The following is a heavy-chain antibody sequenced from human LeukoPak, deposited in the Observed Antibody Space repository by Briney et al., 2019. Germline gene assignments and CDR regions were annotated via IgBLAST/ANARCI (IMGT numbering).Heavy chain of an antibody. J-gene: IGHJ4*02. CDR3: RPKDSTYAGGD. Sequence: GGSLRLSCAASGFPFSPNYMSWVRQAPGKGLEWVSSISSSSSYIYYADSVKGRFTISRDNAKNSLYLQMNSLRAEDTAVYYCRPKDSTYAGGDWGQGTLVTVSS. CDR1: GFPFSPNY. V-gene: IGHV3-21*01. CDR2: ISSSSSYI. D-gene: IGHD2-8*02.